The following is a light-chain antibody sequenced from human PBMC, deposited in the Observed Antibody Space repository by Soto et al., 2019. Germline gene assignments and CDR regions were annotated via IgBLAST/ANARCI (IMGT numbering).Light chain of an antibody. J-gene: IGKJ2*01. Sequence: EIVMTQSPATLSVSPGERVTLSCRASQSVSSTLAWYQQKPGQAPRLLIYETSSRATGIPARFSASGSGTEFTLTISSLQSEDFAVYYCQQYNNWPPRTFGQGTKLEIK. CDR3: QQYNNWPPRT. CDR2: ETS. CDR1: QSVSST. V-gene: IGKV3-15*01.